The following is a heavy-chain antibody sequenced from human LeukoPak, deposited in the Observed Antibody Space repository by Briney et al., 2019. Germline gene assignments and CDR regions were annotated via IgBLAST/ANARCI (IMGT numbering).Heavy chain of an antibody. CDR1: GFTFTSSA. V-gene: IGHV1-58*02. CDR3: AAAINYGSGSYLFDY. Sequence: SVKVSCKASGFTFTSSAMQWVRQARGQRLEWIGWIVVGSGNTNYAQKFQERVTITRDMSTSTAYMELSSLRSEDMAVYYCAAAINYGSGSYLFDYWGQGTLVTVSS. CDR2: IVVGSGNT. D-gene: IGHD3-10*01. J-gene: IGHJ4*02.